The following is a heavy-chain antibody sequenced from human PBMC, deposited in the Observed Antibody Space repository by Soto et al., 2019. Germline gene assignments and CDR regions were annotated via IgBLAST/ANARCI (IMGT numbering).Heavy chain of an antibody. D-gene: IGHD3-10*01. CDR2: IIPIFGTA. J-gene: IGHJ5*02. CDR1: GSTFSRFA. Sequence: SVKVSCKASGSTFSRFAITWVRQAPGHGLEWVGGIIPIFGTANYAQRFQGRATINADELTSTTYMELKSLRSEDTAIYYCEGGWAQTSGLDPWGQGTLVTVSS. CDR3: EGGWAQTSGLDP. V-gene: IGHV1-69*13.